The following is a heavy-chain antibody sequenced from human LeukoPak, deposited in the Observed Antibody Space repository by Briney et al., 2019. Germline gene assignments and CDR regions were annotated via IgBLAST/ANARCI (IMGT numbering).Heavy chain of an antibody. V-gene: IGHV4-30-4*01. J-gene: IGHJ4*02. CDR1: GGSISSGDYY. CDR2: IYYSGST. D-gene: IGHD5-18*01. CDR3: ARGGRGYSYAEGYYFDY. Sequence: SETLSLTCTVSGGSISSGDYYWSWIRQPPGKGLEWIGYIYYSGSTYYNPSLKSRVTISVDTSKNQFSLKLSSVTAADTAVYYCARGGRGYSYAEGYYFDYWGQGTLVTVSS.